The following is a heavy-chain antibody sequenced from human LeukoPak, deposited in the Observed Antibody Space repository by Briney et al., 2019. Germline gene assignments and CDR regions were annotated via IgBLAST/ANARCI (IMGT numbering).Heavy chain of an antibody. J-gene: IGHJ6*03. CDR3: ASTSYYYYMDV. CDR1: GYSVSSGYY. V-gene: IGHV4-38-2*02. CDR2: MYHSGTT. Sequence: SETLSLTCSASGYSVSSGYYWGWIRQSPGKGLEWIGSMYHSGTTYYNPSLKSRVTLSVDTSKNQFSLKLSSVTAADTAVYYCASTSYYYYMDVWGKGTTVTVSS.